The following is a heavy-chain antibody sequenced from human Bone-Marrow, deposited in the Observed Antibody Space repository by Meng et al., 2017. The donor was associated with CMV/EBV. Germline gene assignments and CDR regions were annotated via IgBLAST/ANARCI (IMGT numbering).Heavy chain of an antibody. Sequence: ASVKVSCKASGYTFTGYYMHWVRQAPGQGLEWMGWINPNSGGTNYAQKFQGRVTMTRDTSISTAYMELSSLRSDDTAVYYCAREPTSYPHYLDYWGQGTLVTVSS. V-gene: IGHV1-2*02. CDR2: INPNSGGT. D-gene: IGHD2-2*01. J-gene: IGHJ4*02. CDR1: GYTFTGYY. CDR3: AREPTSYPHYLDY.